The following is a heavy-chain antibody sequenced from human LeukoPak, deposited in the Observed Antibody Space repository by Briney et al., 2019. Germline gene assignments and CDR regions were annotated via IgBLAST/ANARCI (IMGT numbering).Heavy chain of an antibody. J-gene: IGHJ4*02. CDR3: ARNLITFGGVIANALDY. CDR1: GFTFSSYA. D-gene: IGHD3-16*02. CDR2: ISGSGGST. V-gene: IGHV3-23*01. Sequence: PGGSLRLSCAASGFTFSSYAMSWVRQAPGKGLEWVSAISGSGGSTYYADSVKGRLTISRDNSKNTLYLQMNSLRAEDTAVYYCARNLITFGGVIANALDYWGQGTLVTVSS.